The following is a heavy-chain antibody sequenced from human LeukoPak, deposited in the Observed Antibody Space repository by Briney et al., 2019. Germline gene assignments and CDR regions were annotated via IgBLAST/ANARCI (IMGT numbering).Heavy chain of an antibody. CDR1: GFTFSSYS. CDR2: ISSSSSYI. CDR3: ARLPSYYYDSSGYPYFDY. J-gene: IGHJ4*02. D-gene: IGHD3-22*01. Sequence: GGSPRLSCAASGFTFSSYSMNWVRQAPGKGLEWVSSISSSSSYIYYADSVKGRFTISRDNSKNTLYLQMNSLRAEDTAVYYCARLPSYYYDSSGYPYFDYWGQGTLVTVSS. V-gene: IGHV3-21*04.